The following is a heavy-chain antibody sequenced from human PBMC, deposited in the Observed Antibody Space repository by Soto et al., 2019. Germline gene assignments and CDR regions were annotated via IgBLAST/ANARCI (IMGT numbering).Heavy chain of an antibody. CDR2: IKQDGSEK. V-gene: IGHV3-7*03. J-gene: IGHJ4*02. Sequence: LRLSCAAAGFNFSSYWMSWVRQAPGKGLEWVANIKQDGSEKYYVDSVKGRFTISRDNAKNSLYLQMNSLRAEDTAVYYCARDRSVRDYGDLHYWGQGSLVTVS. CDR3: ARDRSVRDYGDLHY. CDR1: GFNFSSYW. D-gene: IGHD4-17*01.